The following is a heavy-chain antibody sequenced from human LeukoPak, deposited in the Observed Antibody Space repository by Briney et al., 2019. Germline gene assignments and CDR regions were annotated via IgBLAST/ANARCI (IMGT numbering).Heavy chain of an antibody. J-gene: IGHJ4*02. CDR3: ARRFYDILTGYYNVDY. CDR1: GGSISSSSYY. CDR2: IYYSGST. Sequence: SETLSLACTVSGGSISSSSYYWGWIRQPPGKGLEWIGSIYYSGSTYYNPSLKSRVTISVDTSKNQFSLKLSSVTAADTAVYYCARRFYDILTGYYNVDYWGQGTLVTVSS. V-gene: IGHV4-39*01. D-gene: IGHD3-9*01.